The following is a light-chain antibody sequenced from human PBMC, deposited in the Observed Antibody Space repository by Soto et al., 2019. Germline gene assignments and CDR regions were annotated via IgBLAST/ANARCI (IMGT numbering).Light chain of an antibody. CDR2: DAS. CDR1: QSVTKY. Sequence: PGESATLSCRASQSVTKYLVWYQQKPGQAPRLLISDASYRATGIPARFSGSGSGTDFTLTISSLEPEDFALYYCQQRSNWPITFGQGTRLEI. CDR3: QQRSNWPIT. J-gene: IGKJ5*01. V-gene: IGKV3-11*01.